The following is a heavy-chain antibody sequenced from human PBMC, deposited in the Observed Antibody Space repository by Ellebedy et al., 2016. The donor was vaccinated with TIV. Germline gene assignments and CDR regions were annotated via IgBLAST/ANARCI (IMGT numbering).Heavy chain of an antibody. CDR2: INPNSGGT. D-gene: IGHD5-12*01. Sequence: ASVKVSXXASGYTFTGYYMHWVRQAPGQGLEWMGWINPNSGGTNYAQKFQGRVTMTRDTSISTAYMELSRLRSDDTAVYYCARDAGYSGLDYWGQGTLVTVSS. J-gene: IGHJ4*02. CDR3: ARDAGYSGLDY. V-gene: IGHV1-2*02. CDR1: GYTFTGYY.